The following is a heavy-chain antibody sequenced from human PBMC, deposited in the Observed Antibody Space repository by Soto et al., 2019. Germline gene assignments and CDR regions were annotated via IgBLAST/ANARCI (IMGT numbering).Heavy chain of an antibody. Sequence: ASVKVSCKTSGYTFTGHYIHWVRQAPQQGPEWMGEIGPESGATRSSEKFQGRVTMTMDTSITTVYMELRNLSPDDTAVYYCGRGRSGQIVIFYWGQGTPVTVSS. V-gene: IGHV1-2*02. CDR1: GYTFTGHY. D-gene: IGHD1-26*01. CDR3: GRGRSGQIVIFY. J-gene: IGHJ4*02. CDR2: IGPESGAT.